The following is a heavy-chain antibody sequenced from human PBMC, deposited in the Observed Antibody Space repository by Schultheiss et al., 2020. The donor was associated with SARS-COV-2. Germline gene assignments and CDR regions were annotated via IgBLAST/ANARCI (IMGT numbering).Heavy chain of an antibody. CDR1: GFTFSSYA. CDR2: ISSGGSTK. D-gene: IGHD3-22*01. CDR3: ARDYDSSGYNFDY. V-gene: IGHV3-48*03. Sequence: GGSLRLSCAASGFTFSSYAMHWVRQAPGKGLEWVSYISSGGSTKYYADSVKGRFTISRDNAKNSLFLQMNSLRAEDTAVYYCARDYDSSGYNFDYWGQGTLVTVSS. J-gene: IGHJ4*02.